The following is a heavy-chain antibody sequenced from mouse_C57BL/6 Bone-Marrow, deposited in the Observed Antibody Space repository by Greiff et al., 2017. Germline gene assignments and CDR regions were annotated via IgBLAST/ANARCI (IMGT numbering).Heavy chain of an antibody. CDR2: IDPSDSET. CDR1: GYTFTSYW. V-gene: IGHV1-52*01. CDR3: ARDTTVVAHWYFDV. Sequence: VQLKQPGAELVMPGSSVKLSCKASGYTFTSYWMHWVKQRPIQGLEWIGNIDPSDSETHYNQKFKDKATLTVDKSSSTAYMQLSSLTSEDSAVYYCARDTTVVAHWYFDVWGTGTTVTVSS. J-gene: IGHJ1*03. D-gene: IGHD1-1*01.